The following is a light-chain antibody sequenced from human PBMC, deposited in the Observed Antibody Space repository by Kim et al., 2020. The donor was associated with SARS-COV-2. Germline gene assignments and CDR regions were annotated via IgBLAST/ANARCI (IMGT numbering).Light chain of an antibody. V-gene: IGKV1-5*01. CDR2: DAS. J-gene: IGKJ2*01. CDR3: QQYHSYSYT. CDR1: QSISSR. Sequence: GDRVTITSRASQSISSRLAWYQQRPGKAPRLLIYDASDLESGVPSRFSGSGSGTEFTLTISSLQPDDFATYYCQQYHSYSYTFGQGTKLEI.